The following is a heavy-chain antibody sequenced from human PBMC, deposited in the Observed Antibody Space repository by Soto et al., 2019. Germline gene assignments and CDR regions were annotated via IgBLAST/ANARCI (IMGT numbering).Heavy chain of an antibody. Sequence: VKVSCTASGFTFTSSAMQWVRQARGQRLEWIGWIVVGSGNTNYARKFQERVTITRDTSTSTAYMELSSLRSEDTAVYYCAAGPYDYVWGSYRPLDYWGQGTLVTVSS. CDR2: IVVGSGNT. V-gene: IGHV1-58*02. CDR1: GFTFTSSA. D-gene: IGHD3-16*02. J-gene: IGHJ4*02. CDR3: AAGPYDYVWGSYRPLDY.